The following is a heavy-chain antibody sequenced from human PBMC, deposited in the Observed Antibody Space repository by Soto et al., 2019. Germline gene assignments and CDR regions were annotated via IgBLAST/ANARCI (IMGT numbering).Heavy chain of an antibody. J-gene: IGHJ5*02. D-gene: IGHD7-27*01. CDR3: ARASTGDNWFDP. CDR1: GGTFSSYA. V-gene: IGHV1-69*06. CDR2: IIPIFGTA. Sequence: SVKVSCKDSGGTFSSYAISWVRQAPGQGLEWMGGIIPIFGTANYAQKFQGRVTITADKSTSTAYMELSSLRSEDTAVYYCARASTGDNWFDPWGQGTLVTAPQ.